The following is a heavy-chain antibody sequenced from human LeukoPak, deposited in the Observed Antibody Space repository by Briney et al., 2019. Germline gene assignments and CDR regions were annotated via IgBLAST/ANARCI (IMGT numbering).Heavy chain of an antibody. CDR1: GGSISSSSYY. J-gene: IGHJ6*03. CDR2: IYYSGST. D-gene: IGHD3-9*01. CDR3: ARAYYDILTGYYPYYYYYYMDV. V-gene: IGHV4-39*07. Sequence: SGTLSLTCTVSGGSISSSSYYWGWIRQPLGKGLEWIGSIYYSGSTYYNPSLKSRVTISVDTSKNQFSLKLSSVTAADTAVYYCARAYYDILTGYYPYYYYYYMDVWGKGTTVTVSS.